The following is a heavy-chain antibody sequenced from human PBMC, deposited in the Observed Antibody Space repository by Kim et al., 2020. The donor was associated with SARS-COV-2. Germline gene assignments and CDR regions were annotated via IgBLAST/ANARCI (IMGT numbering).Heavy chain of an antibody. D-gene: IGHD1-26*01. CDR2: ISGSGGST. Sequence: GGSLRLSCAASGFTFSSYAMSWVRQAPGKGLEWVSAISGSGGSTYYADSVKGRFTISRDNSKNTLYLQMNSLRAEDTAVYYCAKEISGSERYYYYGMDVWGQGTKVTVSS. V-gene: IGHV3-23*01. J-gene: IGHJ6*02. CDR3: AKEISGSERYYYYGMDV. CDR1: GFTFSSYA.